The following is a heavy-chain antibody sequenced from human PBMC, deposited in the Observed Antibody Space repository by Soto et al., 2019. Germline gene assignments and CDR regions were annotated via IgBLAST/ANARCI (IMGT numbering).Heavy chain of an antibody. D-gene: IGHD2-21*02. V-gene: IGHV1-2*02. Sequence: QAQLVQSGAEVKKPGASVMVSCEASGYTFTSYYMHWVRQAPGQGLEWMGWINPNSGDTKYAQKFRGRVTMTRDTSITPAYMEVKMLTSDDTAVYYCARQLAYCGGDCFTEPVDYWGQGTLVTVSS. CDR3: ARQLAYCGGDCFTEPVDY. CDR2: INPNSGDT. J-gene: IGHJ4*02. CDR1: GYTFTSYY.